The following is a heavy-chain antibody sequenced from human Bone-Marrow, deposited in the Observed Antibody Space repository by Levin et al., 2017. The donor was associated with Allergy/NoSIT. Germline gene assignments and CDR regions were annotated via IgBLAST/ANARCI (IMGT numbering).Heavy chain of an antibody. CDR3: AVGNSQGLDV. J-gene: IGHJ6*02. Sequence: GSLRLSCAASRLSVTNHYMSWVRQAAGKGLEWVSTISVDGSISDADSVKGRVSLSRDSSKNTVYLQVNSLRADDTAVYYCAVGNSQGLDVWGQGTTVIVS. V-gene: IGHV3-53*01. CDR2: ISVDGSI. D-gene: IGHD4-23*01. CDR1: RLSVTNHY.